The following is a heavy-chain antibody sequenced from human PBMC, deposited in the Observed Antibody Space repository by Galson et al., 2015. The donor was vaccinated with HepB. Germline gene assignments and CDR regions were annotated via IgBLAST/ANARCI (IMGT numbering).Heavy chain of an antibody. CDR1: GFNFKNYW. CDR3: TRGLEGGNYLFRGWQSRYNFFDP. D-gene: IGHD1-26*01. CDR2: IKEDGSEK. V-gene: IGHV3-7*01. J-gene: IGHJ5*02. Sequence: SLRLSCAASGFNFKNYWMNWVRQAPEKGLEWVAKIKEDGSEKYYLDSVKGRFTISRDNVNNSLDLQMNSLRGEATAVYFCTRGLEGGNYLFRGWQSRYNFFDPWGQGTLVIVSS.